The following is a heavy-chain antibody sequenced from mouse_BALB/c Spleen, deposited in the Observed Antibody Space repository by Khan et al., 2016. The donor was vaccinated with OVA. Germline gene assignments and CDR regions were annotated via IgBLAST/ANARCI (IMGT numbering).Heavy chain of an antibody. V-gene: IGHV5-6*01. D-gene: IGHD1-1*01. J-gene: IGHJ3*01. CDR2: VSTGGSYT. CDR1: GFTFSTYG. CDR3: ARLAYYYDSEGFAY. Sequence: EVELVESGGDLVKPGGSLKLSCAASGFTFSTYGMSWVRQTPDKRLEWVATVSTGGSYTYYPESVKGRFTISRDNAKNTLYMQMSSLKSEESAMFYCARLAYYYDSEGFAYWGQGTLVTVSA.